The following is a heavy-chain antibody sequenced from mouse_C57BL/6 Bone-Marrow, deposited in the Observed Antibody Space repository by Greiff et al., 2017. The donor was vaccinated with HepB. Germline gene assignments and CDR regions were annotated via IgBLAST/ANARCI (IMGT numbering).Heavy chain of an antibody. CDR2: ISDGGSYT. J-gene: IGHJ2*01. D-gene: IGHD2-3*01. CDR1: GFTFSSYA. CDR3: ARDIGDGYFDY. V-gene: IGHV5-4*01. Sequence: DVHLVESGGGLVKPGGSLKLSCAASGFTFSSYAMSWVRQTPEKRLEWVATISDGGSYTYYPDNVKGRFTISRDNAKNNLYLQMSHLKSEDTAMYYCARDIGDGYFDYWGQGTTLTVSS.